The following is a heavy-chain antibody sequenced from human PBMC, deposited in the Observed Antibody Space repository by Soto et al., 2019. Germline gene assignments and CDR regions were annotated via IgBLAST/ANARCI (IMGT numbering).Heavy chain of an antibody. D-gene: IGHD1-26*01. V-gene: IGHV3-48*02. Sequence: PGGSLRLSCAASGFTFSSYSMNWVRQAPGKGLEWVSYISSSSSTIYYADSVKGRFTISRDNAENSLYLQMNSLRDEDTAVYYCARDSPSGGYSFPGFDYWGQGTLVTVYS. CDR3: ARDSPSGGYSFPGFDY. CDR2: ISSSSSTI. CDR1: GFTFSSYS. J-gene: IGHJ4*02.